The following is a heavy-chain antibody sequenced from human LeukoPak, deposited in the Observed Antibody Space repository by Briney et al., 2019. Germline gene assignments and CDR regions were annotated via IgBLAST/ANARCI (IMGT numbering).Heavy chain of an antibody. CDR1: GFTVSSNY. D-gene: IGHD6-13*01. CDR3: ARDPPLIAAAGPL. J-gene: IGHJ4*02. V-gene: IGHV3-53*01. Sequence: PGGSLRLSCAASGFTVSSNYMSWVRQAPGKGLEWVSVIYSGGSTYYADSVKGRFTISRDNSKNTLYLQMNSLRAEDTAVYYCARDPPLIAAAGPLWGQGTLVTDSS. CDR2: IYSGGST.